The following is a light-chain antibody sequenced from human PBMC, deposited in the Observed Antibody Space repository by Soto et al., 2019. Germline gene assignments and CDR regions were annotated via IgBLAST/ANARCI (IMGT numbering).Light chain of an antibody. Sequence: DIVLTQSPGILSLSPGDRATLSCRSSESVRSTYLAWYQQKRGQAPRHRIYEASSMSSGIPNRFSGSGSGKDFTLTISKVERENVAGYYCQQYWNSPYMYTFGEGT. J-gene: IGKJ2*01. CDR1: ESVRSTY. CDR2: EAS. CDR3: QQYWNSPYMYT. V-gene: IGKV3-20*01.